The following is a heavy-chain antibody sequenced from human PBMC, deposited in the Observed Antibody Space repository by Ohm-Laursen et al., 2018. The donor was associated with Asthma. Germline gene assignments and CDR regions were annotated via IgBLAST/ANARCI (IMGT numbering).Heavy chain of an antibody. V-gene: IGHV3-30*03. CDR1: GFTFSSYS. CDR2: ISYDGSNK. Sequence: SLRLSCAASGFTFSSYSMNWVRQAPGKGLEWVAVISYDGSNKYYADSVKGRFTISRDNSKNMLYLQMNNLQAEDTAVYYCTRDAMPGSGANWARNLFDPWGQGTLVTVST. J-gene: IGHJ5*02. D-gene: IGHD3-10*01. CDR3: TRDAMPGSGANWARNLFDP.